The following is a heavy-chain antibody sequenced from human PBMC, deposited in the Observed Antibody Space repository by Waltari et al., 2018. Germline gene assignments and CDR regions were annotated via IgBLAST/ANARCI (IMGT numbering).Heavy chain of an antibody. Sequence: EVQLVASGGGLVKPGGSLRLSCAASGFTFSSYSMTWVRQAPGKGLEWVSSISSSSSYIYYADSVKGRFTISRDNAKNSLYLQMNSLRAEDTAVYYCARKAATDYSDYWGQGTLVTVSS. J-gene: IGHJ4*02. CDR1: GFTFSSYS. V-gene: IGHV3-21*01. CDR2: ISSSSSYI. CDR3: ARKAATDYSDY.